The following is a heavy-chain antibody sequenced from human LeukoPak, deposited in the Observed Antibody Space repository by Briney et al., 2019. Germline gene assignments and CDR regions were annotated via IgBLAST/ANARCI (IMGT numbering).Heavy chain of an antibody. CDR3: ARGRYYDDSSVYFFDY. V-gene: IGHV1-3*01. Sequence: ASVKVSCKASGYIFGDYSMHWVRQAPGQRPEWMGWISLGSDNTKHSQKFQGRVTVTRDTSASTVYMKLSSLRSGDTAVYYCARGRYYDDSSVYFFDYWGQGTLVTVSS. CDR1: GYIFGDYS. CDR2: ISLGSDNT. J-gene: IGHJ4*02. D-gene: IGHD3-22*01.